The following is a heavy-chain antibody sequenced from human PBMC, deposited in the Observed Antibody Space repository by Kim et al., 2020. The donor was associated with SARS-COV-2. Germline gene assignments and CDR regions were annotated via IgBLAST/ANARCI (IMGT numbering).Heavy chain of an antibody. CDR1: GGSISSYY. V-gene: IGHV4-59*13. CDR2: IYYSGST. CDR3: ARGMVAVAGYYYYGMDV. D-gene: IGHD6-19*01. J-gene: IGHJ6*02. Sequence: SETLSLTCTVSGGSISSYYWSWIRQPPGKGLEWIGYIYYSGSTNYNPSLKSRVTISVDTSKNQFSLKLSSVTAADTAVYYCARGMVAVAGYYYYGMDVWGQGTTVTVSS.